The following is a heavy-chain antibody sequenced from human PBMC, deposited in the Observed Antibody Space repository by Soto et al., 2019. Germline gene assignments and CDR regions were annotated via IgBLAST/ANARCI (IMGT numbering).Heavy chain of an antibody. J-gene: IGHJ1*01. D-gene: IGHD6-19*01. CDR1: GGSVNSGRYY. CDR2: IYYTGTT. Sequence: SETLSLTCAVSGGSVNSGRYYWSWVRQPPGKGLEWIGYIYYTGTTKYNPSLKSRVTISVDTSKNQFSLKLSSVTAVDTAVYYCARSGSGSGWLGGQGTLVTVSS. CDR3: ARSGSGSGWL. V-gene: IGHV4-61*01.